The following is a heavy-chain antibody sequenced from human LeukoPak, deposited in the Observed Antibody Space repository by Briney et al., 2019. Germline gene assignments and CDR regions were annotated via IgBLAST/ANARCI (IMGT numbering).Heavy chain of an antibody. V-gene: IGHV4-4*07. J-gene: IGHJ4*02. CDR3: ARESPDYDILTGYYQDDY. CDR1: GGSISNYY. Sequence: PSETLSLTCTVSGGSISNYYGSWIRQPAGKGLEWIGRIYTSGSTNYNPSLKSRVTISVDTSKNQFSLKLSSVTAADTAVYYCARESPDYDILTGYYQDDYWGQGTLVTVSS. CDR2: IYTSGST. D-gene: IGHD3-9*01.